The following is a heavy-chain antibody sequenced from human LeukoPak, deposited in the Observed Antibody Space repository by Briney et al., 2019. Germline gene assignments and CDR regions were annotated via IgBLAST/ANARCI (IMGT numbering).Heavy chain of an antibody. D-gene: IGHD3-10*01. V-gene: IGHV1-2*02. CDR3: ARLLWFGETHLDY. Sequence: GASVKVSCKASGYTFTGYYMHWVRQAPGQGLEWMGWINPNSGGTNYAQKFQGRVTMTRDTSISTAYMELSRLRSDDTAVYYCARLLWFGETHLDYWGQGTLVTVSS. CDR1: GYTFTGYY. J-gene: IGHJ4*02. CDR2: INPNSGGT.